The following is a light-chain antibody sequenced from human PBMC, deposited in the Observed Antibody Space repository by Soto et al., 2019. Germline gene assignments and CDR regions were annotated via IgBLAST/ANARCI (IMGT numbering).Light chain of an antibody. Sequence: EIVMTQSPTTLSVSPGEGATLSCRASQSVSSKLAWYQQKVGQAPRLLFYGASTRDTGVPGRFSGSGSGTEFTLTIRSLQSEYFAVYYCQQYSNWPQTFGQGTKLEI. CDR3: QQYSNWPQT. V-gene: IGKV3-15*01. CDR1: QSVSSK. J-gene: IGKJ2*01. CDR2: GAS.